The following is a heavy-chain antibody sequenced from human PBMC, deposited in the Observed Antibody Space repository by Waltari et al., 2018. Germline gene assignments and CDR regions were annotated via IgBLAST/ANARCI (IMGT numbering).Heavy chain of an antibody. J-gene: IGHJ5*02. V-gene: IGHV4-39*07. D-gene: IGHD3-3*01. CDR2: IYYSGRT. CDR3: ASGYAIFGVAAPNWFDP. Sequence: QLQLQESGPGLVKPSETLSLTCTVSGGSISSSSYYWGWIRKPPGKGLEWIGSIYYSGRTSYNPSLKSRVTISVDTSKNQFSLKLSSVTAADTAVYYCASGYAIFGVAAPNWFDPWGQGTLVTVSS. CDR1: GGSISSSSYY.